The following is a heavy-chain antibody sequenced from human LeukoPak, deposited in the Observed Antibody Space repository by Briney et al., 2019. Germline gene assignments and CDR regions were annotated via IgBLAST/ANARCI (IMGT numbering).Heavy chain of an antibody. Sequence: GESLQISCQGSRYSFTSYWIGWVRPMPGKGLEWMGIIYPGDSDTRYSPSFQGQVTISADKSISTAYLQWSSLTASDTPMYSCARRDGSSRMLDYWGQGTLVTVSS. CDR3: ARRDGSSRMLDY. CDR2: IYPGDSDT. D-gene: IGHD6-13*01. V-gene: IGHV5-51*01. J-gene: IGHJ4*02. CDR1: RYSFTSYW.